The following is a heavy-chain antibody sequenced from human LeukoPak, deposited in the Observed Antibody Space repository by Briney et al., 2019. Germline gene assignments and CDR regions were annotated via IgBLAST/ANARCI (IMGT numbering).Heavy chain of an antibody. CDR3: AREIGLSTADTVVPAAILGGVDY. CDR2: INPNSGGT. V-gene: IGHV1-2*02. Sequence: GASVKVSCKASGYTFTGYYMHWVRQAPGQGLEWMGWINPNSGGTNYAQKFQGRVTMTRDTSISTAYMELSRLRSDDTAVYYCAREIGLSTADTVVPAAILGGVDYWGQGTLVTVSS. D-gene: IGHD2-2*02. J-gene: IGHJ4*02. CDR1: GYTFTGYY.